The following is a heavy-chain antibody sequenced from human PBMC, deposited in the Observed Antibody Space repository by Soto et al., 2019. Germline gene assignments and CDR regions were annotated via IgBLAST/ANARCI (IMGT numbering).Heavy chain of an antibody. D-gene: IGHD3-10*01. CDR3: AKDLVVRGVSYYGMDV. CDR1: GFTFSSYA. Sequence: GGSLRLSCAASGFTFSSYAMSWVRQAPGKGLEWVSAISGSGGSTYYADSVKGRFTISRDNSKNTLYLQMNSLRAEDTAVYYCAKDLVVRGVSYYGMDVWGQGTTVTVSS. J-gene: IGHJ6*02. V-gene: IGHV3-23*01. CDR2: ISGSGGST.